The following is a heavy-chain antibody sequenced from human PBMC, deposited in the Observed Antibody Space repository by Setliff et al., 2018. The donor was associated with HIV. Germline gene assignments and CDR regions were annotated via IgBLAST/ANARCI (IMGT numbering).Heavy chain of an antibody. J-gene: IGHJ5*02. Sequence: SETLSLTCTVSGGSMKNFYWSWIRQVPGGRLQWIGHIHYSGIVNYSPSLSSRLAISAQTSKNQFSLTLKSVTTADTALYFCARVAKDSSFFSSSGPTYFDPWGHGILVTVSS. CDR3: ARVAKDSSFFSSSGPTYFDP. D-gene: IGHD3-10*01. CDR1: GGSMKNFY. V-gene: IGHV4-59*01. CDR2: IHYSGIV.